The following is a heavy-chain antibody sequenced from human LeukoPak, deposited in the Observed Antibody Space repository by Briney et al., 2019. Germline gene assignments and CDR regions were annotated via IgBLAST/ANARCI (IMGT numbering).Heavy chain of an antibody. V-gene: IGHV3-48*02. Sequence: GGSLRLSCAASGFAFSSYNMNWVRQAPGKGLEWISYVGSSGSPTHYADSVGGRFTISRDNAKNSLHLQMNSLRDEDTAVYFCARRPYSDTSGRLSDVWGQGTTVTVSS. CDR3: ARRPYSDTSGRLSDV. J-gene: IGHJ6*02. D-gene: IGHD3-22*01. CDR1: GFAFSSYN. CDR2: VGSSGSPT.